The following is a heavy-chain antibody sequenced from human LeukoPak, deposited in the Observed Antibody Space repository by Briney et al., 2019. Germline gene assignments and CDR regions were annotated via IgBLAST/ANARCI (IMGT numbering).Heavy chain of an antibody. CDR1: GFTFSNYG. J-gene: IGHJ4*02. CDR2: IWFDGSTK. D-gene: IGHD1-26*01. Sequence: GRSLRLSCAASGFTFSNYGMHWVRQAPGKGLEWVAVIWFDGSTKYYADSVKGRFTISRDNSRNTMYLQMSSLTNEDRAVYFCARPGSSGRYSGLYYFDYWGQGTPVTVSS. CDR3: ARPGSSGRYSGLYYFDY. V-gene: IGHV3-33*01.